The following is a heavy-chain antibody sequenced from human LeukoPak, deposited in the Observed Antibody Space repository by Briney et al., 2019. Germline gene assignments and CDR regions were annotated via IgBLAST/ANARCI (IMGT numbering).Heavy chain of an antibody. CDR2: IYYSGRT. CDR1: GDSISSYY. V-gene: IGHV4-59*01. D-gene: IGHD4-11*01. CDR3: ARANPSNYYGMDV. Sequence: SETLSLTCTVSGDSISSYYWSWIRQPPGKGLEWIGYIYYSGRTTYNPSLKSRVTISVDMSKNQFSLKLSSVTAADTAVYYCARANPSNYYGMDVWGQGTTVTVSS. J-gene: IGHJ6*02.